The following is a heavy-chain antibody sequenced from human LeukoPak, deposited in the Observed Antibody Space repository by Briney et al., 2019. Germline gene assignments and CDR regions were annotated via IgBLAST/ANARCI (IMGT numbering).Heavy chain of an antibody. CDR3: ANINFDYLDNY. Sequence: GSLRLSCAASGFTLSTYDMHWVRQAPGKGLEWVAFTRYDGSNKYYADSVKGRFTVSSDNSKNTLYLQMNSLRAEDTAVYYCANINFDYLDNYWGQGTLVTVSS. J-gene: IGHJ4*02. CDR2: TRYDGSNK. CDR1: GFTLSTYD. V-gene: IGHV3-30*02. D-gene: IGHD3-9*01.